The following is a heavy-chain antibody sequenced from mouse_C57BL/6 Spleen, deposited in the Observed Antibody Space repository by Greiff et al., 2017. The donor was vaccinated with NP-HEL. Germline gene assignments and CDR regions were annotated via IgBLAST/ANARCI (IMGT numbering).Heavy chain of an antibody. J-gene: IGHJ3*01. V-gene: IGHV8-12*01. Sequence: QVTLKESGPGILQSSQTLSLTCSFSGFSLSTSGMGVSWIRQPSGKGLEWLAHIYWDDDKRYNPSLKSRLTISKDTSRNQVFLKITSVDTADTATYYCARGPHYYGSSYNWFAYWGQGTLVTVSA. CDR1: GFSLSTSGMG. CDR3: ARGPHYYGSSYNWFAY. D-gene: IGHD1-1*01. CDR2: IYWDDDK.